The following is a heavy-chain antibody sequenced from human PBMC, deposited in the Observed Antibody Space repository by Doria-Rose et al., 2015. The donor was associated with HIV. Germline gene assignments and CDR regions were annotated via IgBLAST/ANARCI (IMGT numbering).Heavy chain of an antibody. V-gene: IGHV2-26*01. CDR2: TFSDDER. D-gene: IGHD6-13*01. Sequence: QVTLKESGPVLVKPTEILTLTCTVSGVSLSSPGMGVSWIRQPPGKALEWLANTFSDDERSYKTSLKSRLTISRGTSKSQVVLTMTDMDPVDTATYHCARIKSSRWYHKYYFDFWGQGTLVIVSA. CDR1: GVSLSSPGMG. J-gene: IGHJ4*02. CDR3: ARIKSSRWYHKYYFDF.